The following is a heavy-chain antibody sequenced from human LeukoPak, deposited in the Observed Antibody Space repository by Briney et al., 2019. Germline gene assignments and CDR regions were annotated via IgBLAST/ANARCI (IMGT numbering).Heavy chain of an antibody. D-gene: IGHD2-2*01. CDR3: ARTYCSTNACPFDR. V-gene: IGHV4-59*08. CDR2: IFHTGTT. Sequence: SETLSLTCAVCGGSFSGYYWSWIRQPPGKGLECLGFIFHTGTTNYNPSLKSRVTISVDTSKNQFSLKLSSVTAADTAIYYCARTYCSTNACPFDRWGQGTLVTVSS. CDR1: GGSFSGYY. J-gene: IGHJ4*02.